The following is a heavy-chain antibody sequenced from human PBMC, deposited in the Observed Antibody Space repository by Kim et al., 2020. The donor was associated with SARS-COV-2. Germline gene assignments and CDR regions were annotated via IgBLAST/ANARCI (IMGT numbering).Heavy chain of an antibody. D-gene: IGHD3-22*01. CDR1: GLTFSSYA. Sequence: GGSLRLSCAASGLTFSSYAMHWVRQAPGKGLEWVAVISYDGSNKYYADSVKGRFTISRDNSKNTLYLQMNSLRAEDTVVYYCARDRGSGYYTNYYYGMDVWGQGTTVTVSS. J-gene: IGHJ6*02. CDR3: ARDRGSGYYTNYYYGMDV. CDR2: ISYDGSNK. V-gene: IGHV3-30-3*01.